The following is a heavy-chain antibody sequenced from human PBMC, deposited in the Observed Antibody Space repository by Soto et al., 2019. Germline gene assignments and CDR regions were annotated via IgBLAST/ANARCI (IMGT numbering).Heavy chain of an antibody. J-gene: IGHJ6*02. D-gene: IGHD6-19*01. Sequence: GGSLILSCEASGFTFSNYWMSWVRPAPGKGLQWVANIKEDGSEKYYVDSVKGRFTISRDNAKNSLFLQLNSLRDEDTAVYFCARDVAVGSHRYYYGMDVWGQGTTVTVSS. CDR2: IKEDGSEK. CDR3: ARDVAVGSHRYYYGMDV. V-gene: IGHV3-7*01. CDR1: GFTFSNYW.